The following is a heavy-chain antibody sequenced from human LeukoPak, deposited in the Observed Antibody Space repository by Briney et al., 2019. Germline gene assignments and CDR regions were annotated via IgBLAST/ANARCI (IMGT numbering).Heavy chain of an antibody. Sequence: GGSLRLSCVASGFTFSSYWMHWVRQDPRKGLVWVSRINGDGRNINYADSVRGRFTISRDNAKNTLYLQMNSLRAEDTAVYYCAKDYDFWSGYYRPPLVDYWGQGTLVTVSS. CDR2: INGDGRNI. CDR1: GFTFSSYW. J-gene: IGHJ4*02. V-gene: IGHV3-74*01. CDR3: AKDYDFWSGYYRPPLVDY. D-gene: IGHD3-3*01.